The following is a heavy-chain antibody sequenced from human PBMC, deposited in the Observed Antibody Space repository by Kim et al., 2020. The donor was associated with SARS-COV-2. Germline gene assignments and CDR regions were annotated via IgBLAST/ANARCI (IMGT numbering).Heavy chain of an antibody. CDR1: GGSISSSSYY. J-gene: IGHJ4*02. V-gene: IGHV4-39*01. D-gene: IGHD4-17*01. CDR3: ARHLGGGDYVVED. CDR2: IYYSGST. Sequence: SETLSLTCTVSGGSISSSSYYWGWIRQPPGKGLEWIGSIYYSGSTYYNPSLKSRVTISVDTSKNQFSLKLSSVTAADTAVYYCARHLGGGDYVVEDWGQGTPVTVSS.